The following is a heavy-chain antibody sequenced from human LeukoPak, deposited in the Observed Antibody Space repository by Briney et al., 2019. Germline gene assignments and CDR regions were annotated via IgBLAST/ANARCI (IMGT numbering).Heavy chain of an antibody. D-gene: IGHD3-3*01. J-gene: IGHJ6*03. Sequence: PSETLSLTCTVSGGSISSYYWSWIRQPAGKGLEWIGRMYTSGSTNYNPSLKSRVTMSVDTSKNQFSLKLNSVTAADTAVYYCARGISYYYYYMDVWGKGTTVTVSS. CDR2: MYTSGST. CDR3: ARGISYYYYYMDV. V-gene: IGHV4-4*07. CDR1: GGSISSYY.